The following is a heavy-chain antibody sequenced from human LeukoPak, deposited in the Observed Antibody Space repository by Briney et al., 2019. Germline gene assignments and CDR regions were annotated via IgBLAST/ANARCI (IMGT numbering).Heavy chain of an antibody. Sequence: GGSLRLSCAASGFSFDDYGMSWVRQAPGKGLEWVSAISGSGGSTYYADSVKGRFTISRDNSKNTLYLQMNSLRAEDTAVYYCAKRKGLGVGATIDYFDYWGQGTLVTVSS. V-gene: IGHV3-23*01. D-gene: IGHD1-26*01. CDR2: ISGSGGST. CDR1: GFSFDDYG. CDR3: AKRKGLGVGATIDYFDY. J-gene: IGHJ4*02.